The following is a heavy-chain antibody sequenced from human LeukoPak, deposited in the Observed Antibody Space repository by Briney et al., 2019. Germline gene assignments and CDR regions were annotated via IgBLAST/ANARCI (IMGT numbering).Heavy chain of an antibody. V-gene: IGHV3-23*01. CDR2: ISGSGGST. CDR3: AKGARGSYYYFDY. CDR1: GFTFSTYE. D-gene: IGHD1-26*01. Sequence: GGSLRLSCAASGFTFSTYEMNWVRQAPGKGLEWVSAISGSGGSTYYADSVKGRFTISRDNSKNTLYLQMNSLRAEDTAVYYCAKGARGSYYYFDYWGQGTLVTVSS. J-gene: IGHJ4*02.